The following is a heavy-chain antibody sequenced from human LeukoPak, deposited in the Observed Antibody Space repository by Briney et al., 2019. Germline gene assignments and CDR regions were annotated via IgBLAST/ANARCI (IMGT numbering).Heavy chain of an antibody. D-gene: IGHD2-21*02. V-gene: IGHV4-39*07. CDR3: ARDLVTAGFNFDY. CDR2: IYYSGST. J-gene: IGHJ4*02. CDR1: GFTVSSNY. Sequence: GSLRLSCAASGFTVSSNYMSWIRQPPGKGLEWIGGIYYSGSTYYNPSLKSRVTISVDTSKNQFSLKLSSVTAADTAVYYCARDLVTAGFNFDYWGQGTLVTVSS.